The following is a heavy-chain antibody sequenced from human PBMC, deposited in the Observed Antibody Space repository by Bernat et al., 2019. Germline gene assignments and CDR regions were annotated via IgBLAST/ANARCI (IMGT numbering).Heavy chain of an antibody. CDR1: GGSISSSSYY. CDR2: IYYSGST. D-gene: IGHD6-19*01. V-gene: IGHV4-39*01. J-gene: IGHJ3*02. CDR3: ASTYSSGWLDAFDI. Sequence: QLQLQESCSGLVKPSETLSLTCTVSGGSISSSSYYWGWIRQPPGMGLEWIGSIYYSGSTYYNPSLKSRVTISGDTSKNQFSLKLSSVPAADAAVYYCASTYSSGWLDAFDIWGQGTMVTVSS.